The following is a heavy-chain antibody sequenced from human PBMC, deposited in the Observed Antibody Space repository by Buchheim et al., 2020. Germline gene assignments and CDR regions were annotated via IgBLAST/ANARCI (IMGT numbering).Heavy chain of an antibody. CDR1: GVTFSSYW. D-gene: IGHD4-17*01. CDR2: IRQDGSER. Sequence: EVQVVESGGGLVQPGGSLRLSCAASGVTFSSYWMTWVRQAPGKGLEWVAYIRQDGSERSYVDSVKGRFTISRDSAKNSLFLQRNSLTADDTAVYYCANGADVWGQGT. J-gene: IGHJ6*02. V-gene: IGHV3-7*01. CDR3: ANGADV.